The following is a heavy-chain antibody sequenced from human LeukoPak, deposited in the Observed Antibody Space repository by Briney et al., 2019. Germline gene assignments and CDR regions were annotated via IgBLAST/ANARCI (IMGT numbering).Heavy chain of an antibody. CDR2: ADYTSKSYN. Sequence: SQTLSLTCPISGDTLSSNSASCNWIRQSPSRGLEWPGRADYTSKSYNDYAVSLKSRISINPATSKNQYSLQLNSVTPEETAVYYCSRSDGGSDFDYWGQGTLVTVSS. CDR1: GDTLSSNSAS. D-gene: IGHD3-16*01. J-gene: IGHJ4*02. V-gene: IGHV6-1*01. CDR3: SRSDGGSDFDY.